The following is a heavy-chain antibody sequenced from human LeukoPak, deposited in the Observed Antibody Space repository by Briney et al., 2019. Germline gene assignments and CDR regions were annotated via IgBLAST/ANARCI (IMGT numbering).Heavy chain of an antibody. CDR3: AREDVLLWFGELSKKSDH. V-gene: IGHV3-7*01. J-gene: IGHJ4*02. CDR1: GFTFSSYW. Sequence: GGSLRLSCAASGFTFSSYWMSWVREAPGKGLEWVANIKQDGSEKYYADSVKGRFTISRDNAKNSLYLQMNSLRAEDTAVYYCAREDVLLWFGELSKKSDHWGQGTLVTVSS. CDR2: IKQDGSEK. D-gene: IGHD3-10*01.